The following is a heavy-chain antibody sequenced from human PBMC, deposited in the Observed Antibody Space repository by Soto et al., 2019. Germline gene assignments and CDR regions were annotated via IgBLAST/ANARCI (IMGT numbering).Heavy chain of an antibody. Sequence: GGALRLSCAASGFTFRNYYMTWIRQAPGKGLEWVSYIDYTGKTVYSADSVKGRFTISRDNAKNSLYLQMNSLRAEDTAVYYCARWTTYGAEYFFDYWGQGTLVTVSS. V-gene: IGHV3-11*01. J-gene: IGHJ4*02. CDR1: GFTFRNYY. CDR3: ARWTTYGAEYFFDY. CDR2: IDYTGKTV. D-gene: IGHD4-17*01.